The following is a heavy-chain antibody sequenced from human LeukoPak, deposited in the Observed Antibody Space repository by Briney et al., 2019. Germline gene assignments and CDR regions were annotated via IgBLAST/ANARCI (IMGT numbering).Heavy chain of an antibody. CDR3: ARHLVSKSRHNYFDY. D-gene: IGHD3-9*01. CDR1: GGSISSGSYY. V-gene: IGHV4-61*02. CDR2: IYTSGST. J-gene: IGHJ4*02. Sequence: PSETLSLTCTVSGGSISSGSYYWSWIRQPAEKGLEWIGRIYTSGSTNYNPSLKSRVTISVDTSKNQFSLKLSSVTAADTAVYYCARHLVSKSRHNYFDYWGQGTLVTVSS.